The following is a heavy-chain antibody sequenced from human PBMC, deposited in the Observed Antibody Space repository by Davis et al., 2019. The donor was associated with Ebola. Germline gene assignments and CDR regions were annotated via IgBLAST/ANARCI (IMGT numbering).Heavy chain of an antibody. CDR2: ILPGDSDI. V-gene: IGHV5-51*01. CDR3: AKGRGPYRRGDAFDI. J-gene: IGHJ3*02. CDR1: GYNFPDYW. D-gene: IGHD1-26*01. Sequence: GESLNTPWKSPGYNFPDYWIGWVRQEPGKGLEWMGIILPGDSDIRYSSSFQGQVTIPADKSISTVYLQWSRLKASDTAMYFCAKGRGPYRRGDAFDIWGRGTMVTVSS.